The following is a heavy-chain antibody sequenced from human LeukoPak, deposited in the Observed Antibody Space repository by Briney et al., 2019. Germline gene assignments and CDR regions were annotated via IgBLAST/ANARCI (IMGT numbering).Heavy chain of an antibody. CDR2: IKQDGSEK. CDR3: ARAHKLRYFDWLYNY. D-gene: IGHD3-9*01. CDR1: GFTLSSYW. Sequence: GGPLRLSCAASGFTLSSYWMSWVRQAPGKGLEWVANIKQDGSEKYYVDSVKGRFTISRDNAKNSLYLQMNSLRAEDTAVYYCARAHKLRYFDWLYNYWGQGTLVTVSS. V-gene: IGHV3-7*03. J-gene: IGHJ4*02.